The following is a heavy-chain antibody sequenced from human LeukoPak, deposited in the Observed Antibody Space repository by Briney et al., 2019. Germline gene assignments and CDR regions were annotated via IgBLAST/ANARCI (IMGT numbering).Heavy chain of an antibody. Sequence: GGSLRLSCAGPGLDFIAFGFNWVRQAPGKGLEWITYLSSSASALYYADSVKGRFTISRDNAKSSLCLQMNSLRAEDKAVYYCARDPLQFYYDRVAFYYYMDVWGKGTTVTVSS. J-gene: IGHJ6*03. CDR1: GLDFIAFG. V-gene: IGHV3-48*01. D-gene: IGHD3-22*01. CDR3: ARDPLQFYYDRVAFYYYMDV. CDR2: LSSSASAL.